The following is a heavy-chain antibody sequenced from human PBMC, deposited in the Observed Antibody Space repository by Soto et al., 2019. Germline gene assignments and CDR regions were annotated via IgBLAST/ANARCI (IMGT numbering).Heavy chain of an antibody. CDR3: ARDSSSWQPFDY. V-gene: IGHV1-69*13. CDR1: GGTFSSYA. J-gene: IGHJ4*02. D-gene: IGHD6-13*01. Sequence: ASVKVSCKASGGTFSSYAISWVRQAPGQGLEWMGGIIPIFGTANYAQKFQGRVTITADESTSTAYMELSSLRSEDTAVYYCARDSSSWQPFDYWGQGTLVTVSS. CDR2: IIPIFGTA.